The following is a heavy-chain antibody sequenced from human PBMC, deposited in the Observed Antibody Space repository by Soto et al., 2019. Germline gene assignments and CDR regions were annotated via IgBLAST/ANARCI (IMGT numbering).Heavy chain of an antibody. J-gene: IGHJ4*02. CDR2: IYTSGST. V-gene: IGHV4-4*07. CDR1: GGSISSYY. CDR3: ARLGRSGYGPLAYFDY. D-gene: IGHD5-12*01. Sequence: QVQLQESGPGLVKPSETLSLTCTVSGGSISSYYWSWIRQPAGKGLGWIGRIYTSGSTNYNPSLKSRVTMSVDTSKNQFSLKLSSVTAADTAVYYCARLGRSGYGPLAYFDYWGQGTLVTVSS.